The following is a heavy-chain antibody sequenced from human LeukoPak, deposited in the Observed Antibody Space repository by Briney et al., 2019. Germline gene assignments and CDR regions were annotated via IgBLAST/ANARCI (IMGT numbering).Heavy chain of an antibody. CDR2: IKEDGSEK. Sequence: GGSLRLSCAASGFTFSSYWMRWGRQAAGKGLEWVANIKEDGSEKDYVDSVKGRLTISRDNAKNSLYLQMNSLRAEDTAVYYCAREPYSGSYFGYYYYMDVWGKGTTVTVSS. D-gene: IGHD1-26*01. V-gene: IGHV3-7*01. J-gene: IGHJ6*03. CDR1: GFTFSSYW. CDR3: AREPYSGSYFGYYYYMDV.